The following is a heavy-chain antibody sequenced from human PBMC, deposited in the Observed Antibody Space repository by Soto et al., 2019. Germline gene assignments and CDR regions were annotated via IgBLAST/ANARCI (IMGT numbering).Heavy chain of an antibody. CDR2: ISAYNGNT. CDR1: GYTFTSYG. J-gene: IGHJ4*02. Sequence: GASVKVSCKASGYTFTSYGISWVRQAPGQGLEWMGWISAYNGNTNYAQKLQGRVTMTTDTSTSTAYMELRSLRSDDTAVYYCAFGELEREGAKFPFDYWGQGTLVTVSS. D-gene: IGHD2-21*01. V-gene: IGHV1-18*01. CDR3: AFGELEREGAKFPFDY.